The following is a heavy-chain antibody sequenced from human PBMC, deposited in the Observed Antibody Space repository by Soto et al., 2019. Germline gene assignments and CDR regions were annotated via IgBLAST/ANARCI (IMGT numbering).Heavy chain of an antibody. CDR2: ISGSGNSP. J-gene: IGHJ5*02. D-gene: IGHD1-26*01. CDR3: ARGTHSYSGSHELDA. Sequence: EVQLVESGGRLVQRGGSLRLSCSGSGFIIGDHVMDWVRQAPGKGLEWVAGISGSGNSPFFRDSVKGRFTISRDNSKNTVYLEMNNLRDEDSAMYFCARGTHSYSGSHELDAWGLGTLVTVSS. CDR1: GFIIGDHV. V-gene: IGHV3-23*04.